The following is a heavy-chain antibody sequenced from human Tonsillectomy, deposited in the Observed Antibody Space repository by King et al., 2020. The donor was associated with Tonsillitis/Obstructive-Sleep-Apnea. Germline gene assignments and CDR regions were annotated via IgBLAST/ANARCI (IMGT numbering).Heavy chain of an antibody. J-gene: IGHJ5*02. CDR3: ARSDIVVVPAATSRPWFDP. D-gene: IGHD2-2*01. Sequence: LQLQESGPGLVKPSETLSLTCTVSGGSISSSSYYWGWIRQPPGKGLEWIGSIYYSGSPYYNPSLKSRVTISVDTSKNQFSLKLSSVTAADTAVYYCARSDIVVVPAATSRPWFDPLGQGTLVTVSS. CDR2: IYYSGSP. V-gene: IGHV4-39*01. CDR1: GGSISSSSYY.